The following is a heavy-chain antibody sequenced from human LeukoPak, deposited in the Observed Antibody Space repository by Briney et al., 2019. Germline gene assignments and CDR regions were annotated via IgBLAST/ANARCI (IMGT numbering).Heavy chain of an antibody. CDR2: IIPILGIA. CDR3: ASIAVAGKPLFGY. J-gene: IGHJ4*02. V-gene: IGHV1-69*02. D-gene: IGHD6-19*01. CDR1: GGTFSSYT. Sequence: SVKVSCKASGGTFSSYTISWVREAPGQGLEWVGRIIPILGIANYAQKFQGRVTITADKSTSTAYMELSSQRSEDTAVYYCASIAVAGKPLFGYWGQGTLVTVSS.